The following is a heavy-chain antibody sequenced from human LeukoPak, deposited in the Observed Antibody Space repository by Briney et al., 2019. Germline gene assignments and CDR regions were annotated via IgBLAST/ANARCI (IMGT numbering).Heavy chain of an antibody. CDR1: GGTFSSYA. CDR2: IIPIFGTV. CDR3: ARGHYGDYVFAY. D-gene: IGHD4-17*01. V-gene: IGHV1-69*13. J-gene: IGHJ4*02. Sequence: SVKVSCKASGGTFSSYAISWVRQAPGQGLEWMGGIIPIFGTVNYAQKFQGRVTITADESTSTAYMELSSLRSEDTAVYYCARGHYGDYVFAYWGQGTLVTVSS.